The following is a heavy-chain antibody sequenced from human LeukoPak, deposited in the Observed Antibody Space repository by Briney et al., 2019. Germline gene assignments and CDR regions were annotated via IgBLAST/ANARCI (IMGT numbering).Heavy chain of an antibody. CDR1: GGSLSSADSY. D-gene: IGHD3-3*01. CDR2: IFYSGNS. Sequence: SETLSLTCTVSGGSLSSADSYWSWIRQPPGKGLEWIGYIFYSGNSYYNPSLKSRLTISVDTSKNQFSLKLSSVTAADTAVYYCASRTRFLEWLLRGHWFDPWGQGTLVTVSS. J-gene: IGHJ5*02. V-gene: IGHV4-30-4*01. CDR3: ASRTRFLEWLLRGHWFDP.